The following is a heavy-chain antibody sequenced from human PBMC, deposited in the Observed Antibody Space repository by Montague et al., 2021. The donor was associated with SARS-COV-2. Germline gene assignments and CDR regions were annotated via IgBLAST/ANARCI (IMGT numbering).Heavy chain of an antibody. CDR1: GGSITSGGYY. V-gene: IGHV4-61*02. CDR3: ASEDFSGSTPYFFDY. J-gene: IGHJ4*02. CDR2: IYSSGST. D-gene: IGHD6-19*01. Sequence: TLSLTCTVSGGSITSGGYYWSWIRQPAGRGLEWIGRIYSSGSTVHNPPLRSRVALTVATSKNQFSLKLSSVTAADTAVYFCASEDFSGSTPYFFDYWGQGSLVTVSS.